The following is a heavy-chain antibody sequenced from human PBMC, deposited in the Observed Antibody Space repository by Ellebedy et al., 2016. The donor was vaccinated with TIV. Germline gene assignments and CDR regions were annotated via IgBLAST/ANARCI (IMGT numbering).Heavy chain of an antibody. CDR3: VREGFGYWTEFDL. Sequence: GESLKTSCAASGFTFTACDIDWVRQAPGKGLEWIAYISDSGYDKYYADSVKGRFTISRDNAKKSLYLQMNSLRGDDTAVYDCVREGFGYWTEFDLWGQGALVTVSS. V-gene: IGHV3-11*01. J-gene: IGHJ5*02. CDR2: ISDSGYDK. D-gene: IGHD3-22*01. CDR1: GFTFTACD.